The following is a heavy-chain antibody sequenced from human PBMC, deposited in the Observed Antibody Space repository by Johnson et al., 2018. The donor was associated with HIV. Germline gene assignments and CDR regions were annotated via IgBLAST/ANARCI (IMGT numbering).Heavy chain of an antibody. V-gene: IGHV3-66*01. CDR3: ARSQVAATSEGAIDI. J-gene: IGHJ3*02. Sequence: VQLVESGGGLVQPGGSLRLSCAASGFTVSSNYMSWVRQAPGKGLEWVSVIYSGGSTYYADSVKGRFTISRDNSKNTLYLQMNSLRAEDTAVYYCARSQVAATSEGAIDIWGQGTMVTVSS. D-gene: IGHD2-15*01. CDR1: GFTVSSNY. CDR2: IYSGGST.